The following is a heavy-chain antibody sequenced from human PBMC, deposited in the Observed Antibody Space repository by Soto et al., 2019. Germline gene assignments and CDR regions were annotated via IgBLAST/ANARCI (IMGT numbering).Heavy chain of an antibody. CDR1: GGSFSGYY. Sequence: QVQLQQWGAGLLKPSETLSLTCAVYGGSFSGYYWNWIRQPPGKGLEWIWVINRSGSTNYNPSLRGLVTIPVQTFKTQFSLQPSCATAADTVVYSGARGWGRIFDFWGQGTLVTVSS. V-gene: IGHV4-34*01. CDR3: ARGWGRIFDF. J-gene: IGHJ4*02. D-gene: IGHD7-27*01. CDR2: INRSGST.